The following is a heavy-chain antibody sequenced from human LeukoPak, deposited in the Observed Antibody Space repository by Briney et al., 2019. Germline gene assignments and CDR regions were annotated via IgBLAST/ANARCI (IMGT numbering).Heavy chain of an antibody. CDR2: INPDTGGT. CDR1: GYTFTGYY. D-gene: IGHD5-24*01. CDR3: ARVGDGLNDGFDI. J-gene: IGHJ3*02. Sequence: ASVKVSCKASGYTFTGYYMNWVRQAPGQGLEWMGRINPDTGGTNYAQNFQGSVTMTRDTSFTTVYMELSRLRSDDTAVYYCARVGDGLNDGFDIWGQGTMVTVSS. V-gene: IGHV1-2*06.